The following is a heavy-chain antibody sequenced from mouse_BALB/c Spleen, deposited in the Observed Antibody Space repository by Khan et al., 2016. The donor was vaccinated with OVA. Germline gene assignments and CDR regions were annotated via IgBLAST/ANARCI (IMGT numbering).Heavy chain of an antibody. CDR1: GFTFSSYV. CDR3: TREAYRYDEYYFDY. Sequence: EVELVESGGGSVKPGGSLKLSCVVSGFTFSSYVMSWVRQTPEKRLEWVASISSCGSTYYSDSGKDRVNISRDNARNIVYLQMSSLGSEDMAMYFCTREAYRYDEYYFDYWGQGTTLTVSS. CDR2: ISSCGST. V-gene: IGHV5-6-5*01. D-gene: IGHD2-14*01. J-gene: IGHJ2*01.